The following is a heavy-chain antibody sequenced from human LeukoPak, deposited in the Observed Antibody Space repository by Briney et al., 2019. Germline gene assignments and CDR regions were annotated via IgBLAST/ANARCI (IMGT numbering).Heavy chain of an antibody. CDR1: GFKFNDYY. CDR2: ISPSGNAV. Sequence: GGSLRLSCAASGFKFNDYYMTWIRQAPGKGLEWVSYISPSGNAVFYADSVKGRFTISRDNARRSLYLQMNSLRDEDTAVYYCARVRVVTAISSLSHWGQGTLVTVSS. J-gene: IGHJ4*02. D-gene: IGHD2-21*02. V-gene: IGHV3-11*01. CDR3: ARVRVVTAISSLSH.